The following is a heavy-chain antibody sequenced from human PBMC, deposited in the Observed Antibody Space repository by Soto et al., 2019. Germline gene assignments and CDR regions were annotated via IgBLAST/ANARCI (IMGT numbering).Heavy chain of an antibody. J-gene: IGHJ6*02. CDR2: INGYNGNT. D-gene: IGHD3-16*01. V-gene: IGHV1-18*01. CDR1: GYTFTSYG. CDR3: ARMGDVPYYYYGMDV. Sequence: QVQLVQSGAEVKKPGASVKVSCKASGYTFTSYGISWVRQAPGQGLEWLGWINGYNGNTNYAQKLQGRVTMTTDTSKSTAYMELRSLSSDDTAVYYCARMGDVPYYYYGMDVWGQGTTVTVSS.